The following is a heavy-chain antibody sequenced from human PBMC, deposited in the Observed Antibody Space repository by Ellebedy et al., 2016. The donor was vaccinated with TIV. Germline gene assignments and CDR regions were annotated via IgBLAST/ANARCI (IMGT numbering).Heavy chain of an antibody. J-gene: IGHJ6*03. V-gene: IGHV3-48*04. CDR1: GSTFSTYS. D-gene: IGHD2-8*01. CDR2: VSGSGKTT. CDR3: ARVRSVYHYMDV. Sequence: PGGSLRLSCTASGSTFSTYSMNWVRQAPGKGLEWVSYVSGSGKTTYYTDSVKGRFTIARDNAKNSLYLHMNSLSAEDTALYYCARVRSVYHYMDVWGKGTMVTVSS.